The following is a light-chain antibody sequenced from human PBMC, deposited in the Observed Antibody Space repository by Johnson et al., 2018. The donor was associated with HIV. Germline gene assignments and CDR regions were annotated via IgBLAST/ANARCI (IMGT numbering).Light chain of an antibody. CDR3: GTWVSSLSAYV. CDR1: SSNIENNS. J-gene: IGLJ1*01. CDR2: DNN. V-gene: IGLV1-51*01. Sequence: SILTQPPSVSAAPGQKVPISCSGSSSNIENNSVSWYQQLPGTAPKLLIYDNNNPPSGIPEQFSGPQSVPSAPLGITGLQTGDEADYYCGTWVSSLSAYVFGTGTKVTVL.